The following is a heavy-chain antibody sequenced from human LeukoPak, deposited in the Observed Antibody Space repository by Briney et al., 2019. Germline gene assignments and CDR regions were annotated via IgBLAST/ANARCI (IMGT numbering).Heavy chain of an antibody. CDR1: GFTFSSYW. CDR2: IDRDGSRI. V-gene: IGHV3-74*01. CDR3: VRGNDYGGPHY. D-gene: IGHD4-23*01. J-gene: IGHJ4*02. Sequence: GGSLRLPCAVSGFTFSSYWMHWVRQAPGKGLVWVSRIDRDGSRINYADSVKGRFTISRDNGKNTLSLQMNSLRAEDAAVYYCVRGNDYGGPHYWGQGTLVTVSS.